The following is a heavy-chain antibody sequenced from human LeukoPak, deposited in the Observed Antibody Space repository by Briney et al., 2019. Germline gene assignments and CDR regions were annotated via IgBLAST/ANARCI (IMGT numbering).Heavy chain of an antibody. J-gene: IGHJ3*02. CDR3: ARDGTDYDFWSGYFI. D-gene: IGHD3-3*01. Sequence: SVKDSCKPSLVTFSSYAISWVRQAPGQGLEWMGGIIPIFVTANYAQKFQGGVTITADESTSTAYMELSSLRSEDTAVYYCARDGTDYDFWSGYFIWGQGTMVTVSS. CDR1: LVTFSSYA. CDR2: IIPIFVTA. V-gene: IGHV1-69*13.